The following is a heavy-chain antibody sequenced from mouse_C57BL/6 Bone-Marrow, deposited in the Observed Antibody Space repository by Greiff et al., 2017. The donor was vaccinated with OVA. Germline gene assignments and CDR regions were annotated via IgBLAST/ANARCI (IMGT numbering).Heavy chain of an antibody. CDR3: ARDGRGWFAY. CDR1: GYTFTDYY. J-gene: IGHJ3*01. Sequence: EVQLQQSGPELVKPGASVKISCKASGYTFTDYYMNWVKQSHGKSLEWIGDINPNNGGTSYNQKFKGKATLTVDKSSSTAYMELRSLTSEDSAVYYCARDGRGWFAYWGQGTLVTVSA. CDR2: INPNNGGT. V-gene: IGHV1-26*01.